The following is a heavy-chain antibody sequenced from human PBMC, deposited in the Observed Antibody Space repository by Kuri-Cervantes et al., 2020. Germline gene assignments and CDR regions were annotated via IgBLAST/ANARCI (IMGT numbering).Heavy chain of an antibody. CDR1: GDPIIRSRYY. V-gene: IGHV4-39*07. CDR3: ARRGRDYYYYHMDV. J-gene: IGHJ6*03. Sequence: SETLSLTCTASGDPIIRSRYYWGWIRQSPGMGLEWIGSMYYSVTTYYNPSLKSRVTISVDTSKNQLFVKLSSVTAADTAVYYCARRGRDYYYYHMDVWGKGTTVTVSS. CDR2: MYYSVTT.